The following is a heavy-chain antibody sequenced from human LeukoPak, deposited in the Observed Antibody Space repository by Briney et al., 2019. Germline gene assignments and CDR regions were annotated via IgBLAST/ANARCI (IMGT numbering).Heavy chain of an antibody. J-gene: IGHJ4*02. CDR2: IYYSGST. D-gene: IGHD3-22*01. CDR3: ARSYDSSGYYPFDY. CDR1: GGSISSYY. V-gene: IGHV4-59*01. Sequence: PSETLSLTCTVSGGSISSYYWSWLRQPPGKGLEWIGYIYYSGSTNYNPSLKSRVTISVDTSKNQFSLKLSSVTAADTAVYYCARSYDSSGYYPFDYWGQGTLVTVSS.